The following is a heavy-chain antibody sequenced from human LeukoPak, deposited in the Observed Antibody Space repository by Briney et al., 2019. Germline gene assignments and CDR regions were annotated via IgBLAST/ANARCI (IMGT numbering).Heavy chain of an antibody. CDR2: ISSSGSTI. Sequence: PGGSLRLSCAASGFTFSDYYMSWIRQAPGKGLEWVSYISSSGSTIYYADSVKGRFTISRDITKNTIYLQMNNLRAEDTAVYYCARGLLRDGYTYSYSFGYWGQGTLVTVSS. J-gene: IGHJ4*02. V-gene: IGHV3-11*04. CDR3: ARGLLRDGYTYSYSFGY. CDR1: GFTFSDYY. D-gene: IGHD5-18*01.